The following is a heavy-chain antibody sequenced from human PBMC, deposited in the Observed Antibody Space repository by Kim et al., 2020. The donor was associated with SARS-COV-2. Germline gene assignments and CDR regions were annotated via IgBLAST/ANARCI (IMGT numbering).Heavy chain of an antibody. Sequence: GSLRLSCAASGFPFRTYTMNWVRQAPGKGLEWVSSISSVSTYIYYADSVKGRFTISRDNAKNSLYLQMNSLRAEDTAVYYCARSMAVTGDWFDPWGQGTLVTVSS. V-gene: IGHV3-21*01. CDR2: ISSVSTYI. CDR1: GFPFRTYT. D-gene: IGHD6-19*01. J-gene: IGHJ5*02. CDR3: ARSMAVTGDWFDP.